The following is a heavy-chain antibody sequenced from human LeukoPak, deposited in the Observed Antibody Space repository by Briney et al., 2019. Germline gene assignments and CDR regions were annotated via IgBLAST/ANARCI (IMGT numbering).Heavy chain of an antibody. CDR2: FDPEDGET. CDR1: GYTLTELS. CDR3: ATKGPLHPEFGPDAFDI. Sequence: ASVKVSCKVSGYTLTELSMHWVRQAPGKGLEWMGGFDPEDGETIYAQKFQGRVTMTEDTSTDTAYMELSRLRSEDTAVYYCATKGPLHPEFGPDAFDIWGQGTMVTVSS. V-gene: IGHV1-24*01. D-gene: IGHD2/OR15-2a*01. J-gene: IGHJ3*02.